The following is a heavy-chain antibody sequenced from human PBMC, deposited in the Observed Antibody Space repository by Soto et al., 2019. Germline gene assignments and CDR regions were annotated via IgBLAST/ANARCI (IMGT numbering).Heavy chain of an antibody. Sequence: GGSLRLSCAASGFTFSSYAMSWVRQAPGKGLEWVSAISGSGGSTYYEDSVKGRFTISRDNSKNTMYLQMNSLRAEDTAVYYCAKDRVTIFGESFDYWGQGTLVTVSS. J-gene: IGHJ4*02. CDR3: AKDRVTIFGESFDY. V-gene: IGHV3-23*01. CDR1: GFTFSSYA. D-gene: IGHD3-3*01. CDR2: ISGSGGST.